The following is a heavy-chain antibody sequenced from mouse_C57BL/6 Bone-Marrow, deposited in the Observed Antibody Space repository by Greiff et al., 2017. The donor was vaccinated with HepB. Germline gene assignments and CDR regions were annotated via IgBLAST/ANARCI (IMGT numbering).Heavy chain of an antibody. J-gene: IGHJ2*01. Sequence: QVQLQQSGAELVKPGASVKLSCKASGYTFTEYTIPWVQQTSGQGLEWIGWFYTGSGSIKYNEKLKDKVTLTADNSSSTVYMELSRVTSDDSAFYFCARHEEGDYGNYVFYYFDYWGQCTTLTVSS. V-gene: IGHV1-62-2*01. D-gene: IGHD2-1*01. CDR1: GYTFTEYT. CDR2: FYTGSGSI. CDR3: ARHEEGDYGNYVFYYFDY.